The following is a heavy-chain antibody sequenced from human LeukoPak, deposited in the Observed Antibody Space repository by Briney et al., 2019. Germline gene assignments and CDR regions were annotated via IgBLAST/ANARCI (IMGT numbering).Heavy chain of an antibody. CDR1: GFTFSSYW. Sequence: GGSLRLSCAASGFTFSSYWMNWVRQAPGKGLVWVSRINGDGSSTNYADSVKGRFTISRDNAKNSLYLQMNSLRAEDTALYYCAKDIRFIGVYLDYWGQGTLVTVSS. CDR2: INGDGSST. D-gene: IGHD2-21*01. CDR3: AKDIRFIGVYLDY. J-gene: IGHJ4*02. V-gene: IGHV3-74*01.